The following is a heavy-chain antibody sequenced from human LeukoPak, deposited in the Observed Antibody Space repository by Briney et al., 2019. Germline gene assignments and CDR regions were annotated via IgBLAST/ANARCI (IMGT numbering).Heavy chain of an antibody. CDR2: IRYSGRT. CDR1: DDSISRDF. J-gene: IGHJ4*02. V-gene: IGHV4-59*01. Sequence: SETLSLTCTASDDSISRDFWTWIRQPPGKGLEWIGYIRYSGRTEYNPSLKSRVTISIQTSKNQFSLKLTSVTAADTAIYYCARLPDVSGWPFDYWARESWSPSP. D-gene: IGHD6-19*01. CDR3: ARLPDVSGWPFDY.